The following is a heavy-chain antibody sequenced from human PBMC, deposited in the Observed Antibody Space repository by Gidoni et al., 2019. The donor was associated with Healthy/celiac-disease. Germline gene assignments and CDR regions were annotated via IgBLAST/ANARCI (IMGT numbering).Heavy chain of an antibody. J-gene: IGHJ4*02. CDR1: VFSVSCNSAA. D-gene: IGHD6-19*01. CDR3: ARVIAVAGNYFDY. Sequence: QLQLQQSAPVLVKPSQTLSPTCTLSVFSVSCNSAAWNWIRQSPSRGLEWLGRTYYRSKWYNDYAVSVKSRITINPDTSKNQFSLQLNSVTPEDTAVYYCARVIAVAGNYFDYWGQGTLVTVSS. CDR2: TYYRSKWYN. V-gene: IGHV6-1*01.